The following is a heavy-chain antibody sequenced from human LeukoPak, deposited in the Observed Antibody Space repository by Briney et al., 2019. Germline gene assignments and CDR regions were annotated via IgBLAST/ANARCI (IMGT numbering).Heavy chain of an antibody. Sequence: GASVKVSCKVSGYTLTELSMHWVRQAPGKGLEWMGGFDPEDGETIYAQKFQSRVTMTEDTSTDTAYMELSSLRSEDTAVYYCATSWGIAVAGHVGAFDYWGQGTLVTVSS. D-gene: IGHD6-19*01. CDR2: FDPEDGET. J-gene: IGHJ4*02. V-gene: IGHV1-24*01. CDR3: ATSWGIAVAGHVGAFDY. CDR1: GYTLTELS.